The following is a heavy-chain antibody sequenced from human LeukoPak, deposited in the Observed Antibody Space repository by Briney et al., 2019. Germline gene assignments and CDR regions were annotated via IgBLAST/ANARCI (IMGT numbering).Heavy chain of an antibody. Sequence: ASVKVSCKASGYTFASYDINWVRQATGQGLEWMGWMNPNSGNTGYAQKFQGRVTMTRNTSISTAYMELSSLRSEDTAVYYCARGDCSSTSCYGVEYYYGMDVWGQGTTVTVSS. CDR2: MNPNSGNT. J-gene: IGHJ6*02. D-gene: IGHD2-2*01. V-gene: IGHV1-8*01. CDR1: GYTFASYD. CDR3: ARGDCSSTSCYGVEYYYGMDV.